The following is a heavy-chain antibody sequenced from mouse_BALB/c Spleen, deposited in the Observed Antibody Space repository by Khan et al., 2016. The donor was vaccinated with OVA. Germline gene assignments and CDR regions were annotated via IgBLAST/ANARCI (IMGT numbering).Heavy chain of an antibody. D-gene: IGHD1-2*01. V-gene: IGHV1-77*01. CDR3: ARRNYFGYTFAY. CDR2: ISPGSGDT. Sequence: QVQLKQSGAELARPGASVKLSCKASGYTFTDYYINWVKQRTGQGLEWIGEISPGSGDTYYNERFKGKAPLTADNSSSTAYMQLSSLTSEASAVYFCARRNYFGYTFAYWGQGTLVTVSA. J-gene: IGHJ3*01. CDR1: GYTFTDYY.